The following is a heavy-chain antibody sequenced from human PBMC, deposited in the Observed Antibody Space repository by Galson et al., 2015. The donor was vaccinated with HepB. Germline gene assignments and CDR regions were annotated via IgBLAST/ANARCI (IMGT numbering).Heavy chain of an antibody. V-gene: IGHV3-13*04. J-gene: IGHJ4*02. CDR2: IGTAGDT. CDR3: ARGDYGHFDY. D-gene: IGHD4/OR15-4a*01. Sequence: SLRLSCAASGFTFNSYDMHWVRQTPGKGLEWVSRIGTAGDTSYSGSVKGRLTISREDVKNSLYLQMNSLIAGDTAVYYCARGDYGHFDYWGQGALVTVSS. CDR1: GFTFNSYD.